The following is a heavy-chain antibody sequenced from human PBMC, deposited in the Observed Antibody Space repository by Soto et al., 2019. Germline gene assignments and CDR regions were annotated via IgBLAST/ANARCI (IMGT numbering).Heavy chain of an antibody. D-gene: IGHD3-16*02. CDR3: ARESRAYIWGSYQVYFDY. Sequence: QVQLQQWGAGLLKPSETLSLTCAVYGGSFSGYYWSWIRQTPGKGLEWIGEINHSGSTNYNPSLKSRVTISVDTSKNQFSLKLSSVTAADTAVYYCARESRAYIWGSYQVYFDYWGQGTLVTVSS. V-gene: IGHV4-34*01. CDR2: INHSGST. CDR1: GGSFSGYY. J-gene: IGHJ4*02.